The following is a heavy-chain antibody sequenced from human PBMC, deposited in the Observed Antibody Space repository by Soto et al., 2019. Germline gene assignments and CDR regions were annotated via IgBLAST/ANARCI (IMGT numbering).Heavy chain of an antibody. Sequence: SETLSLTCAVYNTSFSNFYWSWLRQPPGKGLEWIGEINHSGYTNYNPSLKSRVTLSVDTSTSQFSLTLISVTAADTGIYYCARGGEYYNRGVFDIWDQGKMVTV. D-gene: IGHD3-10*02. CDR3: ARGGEYYNRGVFDI. J-gene: IGHJ3*02. CDR2: INHSGYT. V-gene: IGHV4-34*01. CDR1: NTSFSNFY.